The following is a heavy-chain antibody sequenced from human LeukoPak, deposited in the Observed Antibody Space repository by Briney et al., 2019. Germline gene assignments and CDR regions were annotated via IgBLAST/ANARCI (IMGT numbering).Heavy chain of an antibody. V-gene: IGHV3-23*01. Sequence: PGGSLRLSCAASGFTFSSYALSWVRHTPGKGLECVSGISGSGGSTYYADSVKGRFTISRDRNTVTLQMTSLRADDTAVYYCEQAGYWGQGALVTVSS. CDR1: GFTFSSYA. J-gene: IGHJ4*02. D-gene: IGHD6-13*01. CDR3: EQAGY. CDR2: ISGSGGST.